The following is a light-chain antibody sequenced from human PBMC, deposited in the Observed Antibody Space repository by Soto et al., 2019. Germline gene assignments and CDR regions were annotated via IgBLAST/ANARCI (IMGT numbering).Light chain of an antibody. J-gene: IGKJ5*01. CDR2: AAS. V-gene: IGKV1-39*01. CDR3: QQSYRTRT. Sequence: GATGPITCRASQSISIYLNWYQQRPGKAPKLLIYAASSLQSGVPSRFSGSGSGTDFTLTSMRFQPEEFATYYCQQSYRTRTFGQGTRLDIK. CDR1: QSISIY.